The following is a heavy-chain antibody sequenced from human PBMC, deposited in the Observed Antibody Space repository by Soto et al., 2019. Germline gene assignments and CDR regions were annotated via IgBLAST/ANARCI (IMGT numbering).Heavy chain of an antibody. V-gene: IGHV3-11*01. J-gene: IGHJ4*02. D-gene: IGHD2-2*01. Sequence: QVQLSESGGGLVKPGGSLRLSCAASGFSFNEYYMSWIRQAPGKGLEWVAYISSSGGDIFYSDSVQGRFTISRDNAKKSLYLQLNSLGADDTAVYYCAMTLGVSTIASWGQGTLVTVAS. CDR3: AMTLGVSTIAS. CDR1: GFSFNEYY. CDR2: ISSSGGDI.